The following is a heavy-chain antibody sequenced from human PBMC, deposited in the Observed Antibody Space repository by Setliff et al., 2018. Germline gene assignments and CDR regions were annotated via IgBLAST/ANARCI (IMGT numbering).Heavy chain of an antibody. CDR2: ITPILGTT. Sequence: VKVSCKASGGFSTHAISWVRQVPGQGLEWMGGITPILGTTDYARNFQGRVTITTDESTSSAYLEMSNLRSEDTAVYYCASALIRRVAVAGKSQFDYWGQGTLVTVSS. J-gene: IGHJ4*01. V-gene: IGHV1-69*05. CDR3: ASALIRRVAVAGKSQFDY. CDR1: GGFSTHA. D-gene: IGHD6-19*01.